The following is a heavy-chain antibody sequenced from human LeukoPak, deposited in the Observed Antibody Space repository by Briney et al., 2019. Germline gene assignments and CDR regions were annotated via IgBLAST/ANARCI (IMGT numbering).Heavy chain of an antibody. CDR1: GGPISSSNW. CDR2: IYHSGST. Sequence: NPSETLSLTCAVSGGPISSSNWWSWVRQPPGKGLEWIGEIYHSGSTNYNPSLKSRVTISVDKSENQFSLKLSSVTAADTAVYYCASVLLWFGEFPRFDPWGQGTLVTISS. V-gene: IGHV4-4*02. D-gene: IGHD3-10*01. CDR3: ASVLLWFGEFPRFDP. J-gene: IGHJ5*02.